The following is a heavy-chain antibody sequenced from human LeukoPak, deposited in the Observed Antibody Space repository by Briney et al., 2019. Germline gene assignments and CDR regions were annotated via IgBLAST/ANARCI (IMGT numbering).Heavy chain of an antibody. CDR1: GFTFDEYD. D-gene: IGHD3-3*01. CDR2: ISWNRGSI. V-gene: IGHV3-9*03. Sequence: PGGSLRLSCADSGFTFDEYDMHWVRQAPGKGVEGVSGISWNRGSIVYAEFVKGSVTITGDNDENCLYMQMNSLRAEDMALYYCAKDSARFGVVTPLWFDPWGQGTLVTVSS. J-gene: IGHJ5*02. CDR3: AKDSARFGVVTPLWFDP.